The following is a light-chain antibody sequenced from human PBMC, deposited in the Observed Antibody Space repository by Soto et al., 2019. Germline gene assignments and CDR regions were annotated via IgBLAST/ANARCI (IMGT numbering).Light chain of an antibody. J-gene: IGLJ3*02. CDR1: SGHSSYA. Sequence: QLVLTQSPSASASLGASVKLTCTLSSGHSSYAIAWHQQQPEKGPRYLMKLNSDGSHSTGDGIPDRFSGSSSGAERYLTISRLQSEDEADYYCQTWGTGIRVFGGGTKVTVL. V-gene: IGLV4-69*01. CDR3: QTWGTGIRV. CDR2: LNSDGSH.